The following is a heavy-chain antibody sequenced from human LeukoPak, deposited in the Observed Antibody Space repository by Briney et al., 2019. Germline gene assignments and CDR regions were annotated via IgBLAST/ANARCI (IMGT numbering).Heavy chain of an antibody. CDR1: GFTFSTYS. D-gene: IGHD6-19*01. CDR3: ARGTSAWYGFAY. J-gene: IGHJ4*02. CDR2: ISSSSSTI. V-gene: IGHV3-48*02. Sequence: PGGSLTLSCAASGFTFSTYSMNWVRQAPGKGLEWVSYISSSSSTIYYADSVKGRFTISRDNAKNSLYLQMNSLRDEDTAVYYCARGTSAWYGFAYWGRETLFTVSS.